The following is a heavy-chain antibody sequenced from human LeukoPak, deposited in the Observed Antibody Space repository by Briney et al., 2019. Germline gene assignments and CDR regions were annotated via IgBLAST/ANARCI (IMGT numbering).Heavy chain of an antibody. CDR1: GGSFSGYY. V-gene: IGHV4-34*01. CDR3: ARGDPTYFDY. CDR2: IYHSGST. Sequence: PSETLSLTCAVYGGSFSGYYWSWIRQPPGKGLEWIGYIYHSGSTYYNPSLKSRVTISVDRSKNQFSLKLSSVTAADTAVYYCARGDPTYFDYWGQGTLVTVSS. J-gene: IGHJ4*02.